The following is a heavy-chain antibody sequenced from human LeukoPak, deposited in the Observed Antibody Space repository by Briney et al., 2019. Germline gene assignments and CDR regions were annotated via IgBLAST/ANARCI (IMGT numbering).Heavy chain of an antibody. V-gene: IGHV3-23*01. D-gene: IGHD5/OR15-5a*01. CDR2: ISGSGGST. Sequence: GGSLRLSCAASGFTFSSYSMNWVRQAPGKGLEWVSAISGSGGSTHYADSVKGRFTISRDNSKKTLYLQMNSLRAEDTAVYYCAKDTAVSPKVKDYWGQGTLVTVSS. J-gene: IGHJ4*02. CDR1: GFTFSSYS. CDR3: AKDTAVSPKVKDY.